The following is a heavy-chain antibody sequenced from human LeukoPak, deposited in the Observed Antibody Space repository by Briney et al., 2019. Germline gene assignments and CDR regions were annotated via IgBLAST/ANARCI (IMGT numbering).Heavy chain of an antibody. D-gene: IGHD3-22*01. CDR3: ARSGGAHYDSSGYYPTRHAFDI. CDR2: IYYSGST. J-gene: IGHJ3*02. CDR1: GGSISSHY. Sequence: PSETLSLTCTVSGGSISSHYWSWIRQPPGKGLERIGYIYYSGSTNYNPSLKSRVTISVDTSKNQFSLKLSSVTAADTAVYYCARSGGAHYDSSGYYPTRHAFDIWGQGTMVTVSS. V-gene: IGHV4-59*11.